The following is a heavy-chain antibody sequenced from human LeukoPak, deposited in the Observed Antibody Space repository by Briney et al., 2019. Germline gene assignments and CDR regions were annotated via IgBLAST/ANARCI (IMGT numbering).Heavy chain of an antibody. V-gene: IGHV3-33*06. CDR1: GFTFSSYG. Sequence: PGRSLGLSCAASGFTFSSYGMHWVRQAPGKGLEWVAVIWYDGSNKYYADSVKGRFTISRDNSKNTLYLQMNSLRAEDTAVYYCAKDLYYSNQAIDYWGQGTLVTVSS. D-gene: IGHD4-11*01. J-gene: IGHJ4*02. CDR3: AKDLYYSNQAIDY. CDR2: IWYDGSNK.